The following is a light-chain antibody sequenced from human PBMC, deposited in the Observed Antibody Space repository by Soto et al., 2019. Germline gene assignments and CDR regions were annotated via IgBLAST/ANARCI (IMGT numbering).Light chain of an antibody. CDR1: QSVSSSY. CDR2: GSS. CDR3: QQSGNSLIT. J-gene: IGKJ5*01. V-gene: IGKV3-20*01. Sequence: EIVLTQFPGTLSLSPGERATLSCRASQSVSSSYLAWYRQKPGQAPRLLIFGSSYRATGIPDRFSVSGSGTDFTLTISRLEPEDFAVYYCQQSGNSLITFGQGTRLDIK.